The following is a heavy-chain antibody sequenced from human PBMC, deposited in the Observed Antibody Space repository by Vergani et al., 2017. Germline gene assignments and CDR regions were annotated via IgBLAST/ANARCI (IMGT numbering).Heavy chain of an antibody. V-gene: IGHV1-2*04. Sequence: QVQLVQSGAEVKKPGASVKVSCKASGYTFTGYYMHWVRQAPGQGLEWMGWINPNSGGTNYAQKFQGWVTITRDTSASTAYMELSSLRSEDTAVYYCARDLEGVGVIXFDPWGQGTLVTVSS. CDR2: INPNSGGT. D-gene: IGHD3-16*02. J-gene: IGHJ5*02. CDR1: GYTFTGYY. CDR3: ARDLEGVGVIXFDP.